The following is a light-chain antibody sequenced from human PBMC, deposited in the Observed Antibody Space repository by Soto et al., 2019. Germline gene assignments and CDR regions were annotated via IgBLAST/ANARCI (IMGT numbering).Light chain of an antibody. CDR3: QHYNNYPYT. CDR2: KAS. CDR1: QSISTW. V-gene: IGKV1-5*03. Sequence: DIQMTQSPSTLSASVGDRVTITCRASQSISTWLAWYQQKPGKAPKLLIHKASILQGGVPSRFSGSGSGTEFTLTNSSLQPDDFATYYCQHYNNYPYTFGQGTKLEIK. J-gene: IGKJ2*01.